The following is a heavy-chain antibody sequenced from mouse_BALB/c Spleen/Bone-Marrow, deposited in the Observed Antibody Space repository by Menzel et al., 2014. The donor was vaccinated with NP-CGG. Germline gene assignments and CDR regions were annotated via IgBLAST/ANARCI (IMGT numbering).Heavy chain of an antibody. Sequence: QVQLQQSGAELVRPGTSVKISCKASGYTFTNNWLGWIKQRPGHGLEWIGDIYPGGGYSNYNEKFKGKVTLTADTSSSTAYMQLSSLTSEDSAVHFCARWSDGYPFYGMDYWGQGTSVTVSS. CDR1: GYTFTNNW. J-gene: IGHJ4*01. V-gene: IGHV1-63*02. D-gene: IGHD2-3*01. CDR3: ARWSDGYPFYGMDY. CDR2: IYPGGGYS.